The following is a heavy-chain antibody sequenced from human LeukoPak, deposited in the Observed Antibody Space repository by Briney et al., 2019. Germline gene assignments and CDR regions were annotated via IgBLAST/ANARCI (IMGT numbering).Heavy chain of an antibody. Sequence: QPGGSLRLSCAASGFTFSSYGMHWVRQAPGKGLEWVAFIRYDGSNKYYADSVKGRFTISRDNSKNTLYLQMNSLRAEDTAVYYCARQGITFGGAHPFDIWGQGTMVTVSS. J-gene: IGHJ3*02. CDR2: IRYDGSNK. V-gene: IGHV3-30*02. CDR1: GFTFSSYG. D-gene: IGHD3-16*01. CDR3: ARQGITFGGAHPFDI.